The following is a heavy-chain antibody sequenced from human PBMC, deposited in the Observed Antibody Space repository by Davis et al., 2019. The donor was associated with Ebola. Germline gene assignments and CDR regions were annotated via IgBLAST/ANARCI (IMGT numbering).Heavy chain of an antibody. CDR2: ISGSGGST. D-gene: IGHD5-18*01. CDR1: GGTFSSYA. CDR3: AKFGGQGPYSYGPVDY. J-gene: IGHJ4*02. Sequence: SCKASGGTFSSYAMSWVRQAPGKGLEWVSAISGSGGSTYYADSVKGRFTISRDNSKNTLYLQMNSLRAEDTAVYYCAKFGGQGPYSYGPVDYWGQGTLVTVSS. V-gene: IGHV3-23*01.